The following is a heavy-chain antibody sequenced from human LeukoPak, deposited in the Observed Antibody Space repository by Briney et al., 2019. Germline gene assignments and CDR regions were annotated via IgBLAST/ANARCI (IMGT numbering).Heavy chain of an antibody. CDR3: ARDLAYSRLDY. J-gene: IGHJ4*02. V-gene: IGHV3-7*01. CDR2: INPDGNKK. CDR1: GLTFSSSW. Sequence: GGSLRLSCAVSGLTFSSSWMDWVRQAPGKGLEWVASINPDGNKKYSADSVKGRFTISRDNAANSLYLQMNSLRVEDTAFYYCARDLAYSRLDYWGQGMLVTVSS. D-gene: IGHD5-18*01.